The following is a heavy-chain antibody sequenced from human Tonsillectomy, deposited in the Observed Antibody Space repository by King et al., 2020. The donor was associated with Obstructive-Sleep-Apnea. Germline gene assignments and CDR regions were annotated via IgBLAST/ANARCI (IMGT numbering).Heavy chain of an antibody. Sequence: VQLVESGAEVKKPGASVKVSCKASGYTFTGYYMHWVRQAPGQGLEWMGWINPNSGGTNYAQKFQGRVTMTRDTSISTAYMELSRLRSDDTAVYYCARGVGSVEDCYNLDFDYWGQGTLVTVSS. CDR1: GYTFTGYY. V-gene: IGHV1-2*02. CDR2: INPNSGGT. J-gene: IGHJ4*02. CDR3: ARGVGSVEDCYNLDFDY. D-gene: IGHD5-24*01.